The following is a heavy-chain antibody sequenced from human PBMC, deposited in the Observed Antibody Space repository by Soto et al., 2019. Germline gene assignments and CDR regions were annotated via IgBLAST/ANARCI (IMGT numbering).Heavy chain of an antibody. CDR1: GGSISSGDYY. J-gene: IGHJ5*02. CDR3: ARWWSGSRQGFDP. CDR2: IYYSGST. D-gene: IGHD3-3*01. V-gene: IGHV4-31*03. Sequence: QVQLQESGPGLVKPSQTLSLTCTVSGGSISSGDYYWSWIRQHPGKGLEWIGYIYYSGSTYYNPSRKSRDTISVDTSKNQFSLKLSSVTAADTSVYYCARWWSGSRQGFDPWGHGTLVTVSS.